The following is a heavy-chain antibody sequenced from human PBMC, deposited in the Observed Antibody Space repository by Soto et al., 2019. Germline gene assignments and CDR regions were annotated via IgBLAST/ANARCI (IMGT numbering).Heavy chain of an antibody. CDR3: ARGCSSTSCYRDAFDI. V-gene: IGHV3-21*01. J-gene: IGHJ3*02. CDR1: GFTFSSYS. D-gene: IGHD2-2*01. Sequence: GGSLRLSCAASGFTFSSYSMNWVRQAPGKGLEWVSSISSSSSYIYYADSVKGRLTISRDNAKNSLYLQMNSLRAEDTAVYYCARGCSSTSCYRDAFDIWGQGTMVTVSS. CDR2: ISSSSSYI.